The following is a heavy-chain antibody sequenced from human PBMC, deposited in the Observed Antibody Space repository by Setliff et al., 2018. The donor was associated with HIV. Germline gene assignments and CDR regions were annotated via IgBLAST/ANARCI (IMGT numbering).Heavy chain of an antibody. V-gene: IGHV4-34*01. CDR1: GGSFSGYY. J-gene: IGHJ4*02. CDR2: INHSGST. CDR3: AKLYYAISTAYVDGFDS. D-gene: IGHD3-9*01. Sequence: ASETLSLTCAVYGGSFSGYYWSWIRQPPGKGLEWIGEINHSGSTSYNPSLKIRVSISVDTSKNQFSLRLSSVTAADSAVYYCAKLYYAISTAYVDGFDSWGQGTLVTVSS.